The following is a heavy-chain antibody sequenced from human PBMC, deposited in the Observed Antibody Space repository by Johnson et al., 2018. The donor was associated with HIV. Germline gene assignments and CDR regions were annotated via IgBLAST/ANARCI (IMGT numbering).Heavy chain of an antibody. CDR1: GFTFNKYA. Sequence: VHLVESGGGLVQPGGSLRLACATSGFTFNKYAMSWVRQAPRNGLVWVSAISGSGVRTYYADSVKGQFIISRDNSRNTLYLQMNSLRAEDTAVYYCASPKTPTRVVRGAFDIWGQGTMVTVSS. V-gene: IGHV3-23*04. CDR2: ISGSGVRT. D-gene: IGHD3-10*01. CDR3: ASPKTPTRVVRGAFDI. J-gene: IGHJ3*02.